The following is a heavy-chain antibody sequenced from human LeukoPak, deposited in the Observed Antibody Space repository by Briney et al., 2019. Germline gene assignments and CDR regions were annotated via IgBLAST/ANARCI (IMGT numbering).Heavy chain of an antibody. CDR2: INHSGST. D-gene: IGHD4-17*01. CDR1: GGSFSGYY. V-gene: IGHV4-34*01. J-gene: IGHJ3*02. CDR3: ARHYAWHYSDAFDI. Sequence: SETLSLTCAVYGGSFSGYYWSWIRQPPGKGLEWIGEINHSGSTNYNPSLKSRVPISVDPSKNPFSLKQSSVTAADPAVYCCARHYAWHYSDAFDIWGQGTMVTVSS.